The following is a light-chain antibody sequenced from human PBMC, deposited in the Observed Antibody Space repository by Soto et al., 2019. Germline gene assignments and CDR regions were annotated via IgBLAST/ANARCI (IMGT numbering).Light chain of an antibody. Sequence: QSVLTQPASVSGSPGQSITISCTGTSSNVGSYDLVSWYQQHPGDAPKLMIYEGTKRPSGVSNRFSGSKSANTASLTISGLQPEDAADYYCCSYAGSDTMIFGGGTKLTVL. CDR2: EGT. CDR3: CSYAGSDTMI. CDR1: SSNVGSYDL. V-gene: IGLV2-23*01. J-gene: IGLJ2*01.